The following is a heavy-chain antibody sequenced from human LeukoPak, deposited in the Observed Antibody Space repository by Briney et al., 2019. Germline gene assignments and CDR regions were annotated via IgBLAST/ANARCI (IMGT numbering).Heavy chain of an antibody. D-gene: IGHD3-10*01. CDR3: ARDRRYDGSGSYSHFYGMDV. J-gene: IGHJ6*02. CDR2: IFHGGST. V-gene: IGHV4-38-2*02. Sequence: SETLSLTCTVSDYSISSGFYWGWIRQPPGKGLEWIGDIFHGGSTYYNPSLKSRVTISVDTSKNQFSLKLSSVTAADTAVYYCARDRRYDGSGSYSHFYGMDVWGQGTTVTVSS. CDR1: DYSISSGFY.